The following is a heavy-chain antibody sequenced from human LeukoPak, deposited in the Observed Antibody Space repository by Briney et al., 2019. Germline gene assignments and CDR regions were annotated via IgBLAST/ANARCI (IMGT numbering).Heavy chain of an antibody. D-gene: IGHD5-18*01. J-gene: IGHJ4*02. V-gene: IGHV4-59*01. CDR3: ASQSDTAMGPFDY. Sequence: SETLSLTCAVSGGSISSYYWSWIGQPPGKGLEWIGYIYYSGSTNYNPSLKSRVAISVDTSKNQFSLKLSSVTAADTAVYYCASQSDTAMGPFDYWGQGTLVTVSS. CDR1: GGSISSYY. CDR2: IYYSGST.